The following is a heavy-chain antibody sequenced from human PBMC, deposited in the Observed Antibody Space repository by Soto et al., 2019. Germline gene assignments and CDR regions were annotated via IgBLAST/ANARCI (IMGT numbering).Heavy chain of an antibody. V-gene: IGHV3-11*01. CDR3: AGQYSSLSVEF. Sequence: GGSLRLSCAASGFTFSDYYMNWIRQAPGKGLEWVSYISSGAITIYYADSVKGRFTISRGNAKNSLYLQMNSLRAEDTAVYYCAGQYSSLSVEFWGQGTLVTVSS. CDR1: GFTFSDYY. D-gene: IGHD6-6*01. CDR2: ISSGAITI. J-gene: IGHJ4*02.